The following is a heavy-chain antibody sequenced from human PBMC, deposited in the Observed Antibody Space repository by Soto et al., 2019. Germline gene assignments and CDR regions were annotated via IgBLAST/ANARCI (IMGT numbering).Heavy chain of an antibody. Sequence: SVKVSCKASGGTFSSYTISWVRQAPGQGLEWMGRIIPILGIANYAQKFQGRVTITAVKSTSTAYMELSSLRSEDTAVYYCARDLPEAAGHDYWGQGTLVTVSS. V-gene: IGHV1-69*02. D-gene: IGHD6-25*01. CDR2: IIPILGIA. CDR3: ARDLPEAAGHDY. J-gene: IGHJ4*02. CDR1: GGTFSSYT.